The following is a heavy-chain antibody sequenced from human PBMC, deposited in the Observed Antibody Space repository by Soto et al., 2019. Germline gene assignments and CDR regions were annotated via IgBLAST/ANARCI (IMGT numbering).Heavy chain of an antibody. Sequence: QVQLVESGGGAVQPGRSLRLSCAASGFTFDSHGMHWVRQAPGKGLEWVAVISSDGNNKYYADSVKGRFTISRDNFNNILYLQMSSLSAEDTAVYYCAKDLLPNTVTTCGSWGQGTLVTVSS. CDR3: AKDLLPNTVTTCGS. V-gene: IGHV3-30*18. J-gene: IGHJ5*02. CDR2: ISSDGNNK. CDR1: GFTFDSHG. D-gene: IGHD4-17*01.